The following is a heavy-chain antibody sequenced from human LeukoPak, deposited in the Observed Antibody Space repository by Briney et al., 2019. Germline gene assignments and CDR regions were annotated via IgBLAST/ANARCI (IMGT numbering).Heavy chain of an antibody. CDR1: GGSISTYY. CDR3: ARSYGSGAIDF. Sequence: PSETLSLTCTVSGGSISTYYWSWIRQPPGKGLEWIGYIYYSGSTNYNPSLKSRVTMTVDMSKNQFSLKLNSVTAADTAVYYCARSYGSGAIDFWGQGTLVTVSS. V-gene: IGHV4-59*01. D-gene: IGHD3-10*01. J-gene: IGHJ4*02. CDR2: IYYSGST.